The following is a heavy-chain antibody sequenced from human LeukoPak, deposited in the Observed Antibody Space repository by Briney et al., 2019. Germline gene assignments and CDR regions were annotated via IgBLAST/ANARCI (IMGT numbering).Heavy chain of an antibody. J-gene: IGHJ4*02. CDR3: VKDNPVLHY. Sequence: PGGSLRLSYTTSGLTFNTCGMHWVRQAPGRGLEWLTLIRPDGTKKFYSDSVKGRFTVSRDNSKNMLYLEMNSLRSEDTAVYYCVKDNPVLHYWGQGILVTVSS. CDR1: GLTFNTCG. V-gene: IGHV3-30*02. CDR2: IRPDGTKK.